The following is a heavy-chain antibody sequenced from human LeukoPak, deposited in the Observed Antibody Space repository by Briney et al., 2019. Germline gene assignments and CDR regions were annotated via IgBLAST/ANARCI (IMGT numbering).Heavy chain of an antibody. D-gene: IGHD6-6*01. CDR1: GGSISSYY. J-gene: IGHJ6*02. Sequence: SSETLSLTCTVSGGSISSYYWSWIRQPPGKGLEWIGYIYYSGSTNYNPSLKSRVTISVDTSKNQFSLKLSSVTAADTAVYYCASEQLGLNGMDVWGQGTTVTVSS. CDR3: ASEQLGLNGMDV. V-gene: IGHV4-59*01. CDR2: IYYSGST.